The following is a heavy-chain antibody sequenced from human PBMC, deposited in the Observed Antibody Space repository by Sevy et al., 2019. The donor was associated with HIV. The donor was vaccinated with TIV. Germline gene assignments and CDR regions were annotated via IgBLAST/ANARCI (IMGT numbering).Heavy chain of an antibody. D-gene: IGHD4-17*01. CDR2: ISWNSGSI. V-gene: IGHV3-9*01. CDR1: GFTFDDYA. J-gene: IGHJ6*02. Sequence: GGSLRLSCAASGFTFDDYAMHWVRQAPGKGLEWVSRISWNSGSIGYADSVKGRFTISRDNAKNSLYLQMNSLRAEDTALYYCAKATFYGGDYYYGMDVWGQGTTVTVSS. CDR3: AKATFYGGDYYYGMDV.